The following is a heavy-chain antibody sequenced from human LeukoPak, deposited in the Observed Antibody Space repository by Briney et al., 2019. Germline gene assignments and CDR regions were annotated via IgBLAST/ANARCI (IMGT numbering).Heavy chain of an antibody. CDR3: ARDGSMVRGPKYCFDY. Sequence: PGGSLRLSCAASGFTFSTYSMHWVRQAPGKGLEWVALISNDGGNRNYADSVKGRFTISRDDSKNTLFLQMNSLRAEDTAVYYCARDGSMVRGPKYCFDYWGQGTLVTISS. J-gene: IGHJ4*02. CDR2: ISNDGGNR. V-gene: IGHV3-30-3*01. D-gene: IGHD3-10*01. CDR1: GFTFSTYS.